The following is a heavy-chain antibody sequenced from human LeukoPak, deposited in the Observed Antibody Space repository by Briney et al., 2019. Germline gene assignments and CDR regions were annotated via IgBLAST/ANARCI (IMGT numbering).Heavy chain of an antibody. V-gene: IGHV1-46*01. D-gene: IGHD3-10*01. Sequence: ASVKVSCKASGYTFIHYYMHWVRQARGQGLEWMGRIDGETGNTRYAQNFQGRVSMTRDTSKSTVYMELSRLRFEETAVYYCARGPGEIYFGPGTHFAYWGQGALVTVSS. CDR3: ARGPGEIYFGPGTHFAY. CDR1: GYTFIHYY. CDR2: IDGETGNT. J-gene: IGHJ4*02.